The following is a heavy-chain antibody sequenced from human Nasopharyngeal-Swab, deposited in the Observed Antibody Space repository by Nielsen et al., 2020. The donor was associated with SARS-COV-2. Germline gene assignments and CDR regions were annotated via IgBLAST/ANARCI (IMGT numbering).Heavy chain of an antibody. J-gene: IGHJ4*02. V-gene: IGHV3-64*02. CDR3: ARGTPGIPGVDY. CDR2: VSGDGVTT. D-gene: IGHD2-8*02. Sequence: GESLRLSCAASGFTFSRYWIHWVRQAPGKGLEYLSAVSGDGVTTHYADSLKGRFTISRDNSKNTVYLQLGSLTAEDMAVYFCARGTPGIPGVDYWGQGTLVTVSS. CDR1: GFTFSRYW.